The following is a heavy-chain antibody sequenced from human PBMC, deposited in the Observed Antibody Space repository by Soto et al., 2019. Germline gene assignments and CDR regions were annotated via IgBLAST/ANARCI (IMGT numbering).Heavy chain of an antibody. CDR1: GFTFSSYG. Sequence: LRLSCAASGFTFSSYGMHWVRQAPGKGLEWVAVISYDGSNKYYADSVKGRFTISRDNSKNTLYLQMNSLRAEDTAVYYCAKDLHREIVVVPAATPNWFDPWGQGTLVTVSS. CDR3: AKDLHREIVVVPAATPNWFDP. J-gene: IGHJ5*02. D-gene: IGHD2-2*01. CDR2: ISYDGSNK. V-gene: IGHV3-30*18.